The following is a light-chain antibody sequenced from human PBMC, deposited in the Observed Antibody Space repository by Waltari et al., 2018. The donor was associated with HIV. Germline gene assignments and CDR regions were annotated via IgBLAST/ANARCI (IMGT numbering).Light chain of an antibody. CDR3: QQYNNWPFT. CDR1: QRVSDN. Sequence: EMVMTQFPATLSVSPGERVNLSCRASQRVSDNLAWYQKKPGQAPRLLIYGASSRATEIPDRFSGSGSGTEFTLSISSPQSDDFALYYCQQYNNWPFTFGPGTKVDFK. CDR2: GAS. J-gene: IGKJ3*01. V-gene: IGKV3-15*01.